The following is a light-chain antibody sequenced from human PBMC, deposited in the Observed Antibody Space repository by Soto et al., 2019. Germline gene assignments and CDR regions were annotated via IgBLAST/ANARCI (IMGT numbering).Light chain of an antibody. CDR3: QQYGSSRPWT. CDR2: GAS. Sequence: EIVLTQSPGTLSLSPGERATLSCRASQSVSSSYLAWYQQKPGQAPRLLIYGASSRATGIPDRFSGRGSGTDFTLTISRLEPEDFAVYFCQQYGSSRPWTFGQGTKVEIK. V-gene: IGKV3-20*01. J-gene: IGKJ1*01. CDR1: QSVSSSY.